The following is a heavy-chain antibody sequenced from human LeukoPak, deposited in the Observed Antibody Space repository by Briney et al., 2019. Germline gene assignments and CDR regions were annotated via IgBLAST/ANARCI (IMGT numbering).Heavy chain of an antibody. CDR1: GYGFTDYY. CDR3: ARGPFRNVDTAMVASRFDP. Sequence: ASLKVSCQASGYGFTDYYVHWIRQAPGRGLEWMGWINPDSGDTNYLQKFQGRVTMTRDTSISIAYMELSRLRSDDTAVYFCARGPFRNVDTAMVASRFDPWGQGTLVTVSS. CDR2: INPDSGDT. J-gene: IGHJ5*02. D-gene: IGHD5-18*01. V-gene: IGHV1-2*02.